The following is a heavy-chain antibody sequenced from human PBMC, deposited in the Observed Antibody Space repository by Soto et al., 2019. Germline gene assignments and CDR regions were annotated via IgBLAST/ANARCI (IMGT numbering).Heavy chain of an antibody. V-gene: IGHV3-21*06. J-gene: IGHJ4*02. CDR3: ARESEDLPSNFDY. CDR2: ISSTTNYI. CDR1: GFTFTGYS. Sequence: SLRLSCAASGFTFTGYSMNWVRQAPGRGLEWVSSISSTTNYIYYADSMKGRFTISRDNAKNSLYLEMTSLRDEDTAVYYCARESEDLPSNFDYWGQGTLVTVSS.